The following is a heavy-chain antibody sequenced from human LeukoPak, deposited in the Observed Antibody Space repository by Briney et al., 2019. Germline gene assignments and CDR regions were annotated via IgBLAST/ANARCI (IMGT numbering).Heavy chain of an antibody. V-gene: IGHV4-34*01. Sequence: PSETLSLTCAVYGGSFSGYYWSWIRQPPGKGLEWIGEINHSGSTNYNPSPKSRVTISVDTSKNQFSLKLSSVTAADTAVYYCARVAVDGLGAFDIWGQGTMVTVSS. CDR1: GGSFSGYY. J-gene: IGHJ3*02. CDR3: ARVAVDGLGAFDI. CDR2: INHSGST. D-gene: IGHD2-15*01.